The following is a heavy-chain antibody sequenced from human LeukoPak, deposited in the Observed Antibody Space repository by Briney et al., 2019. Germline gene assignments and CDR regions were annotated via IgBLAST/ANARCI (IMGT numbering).Heavy chain of an antibody. CDR2: IKQDGSEK. J-gene: IGHJ4*02. CDR3: ARIGYRSSSFDY. Sequence: GGSLRLSCAASGLTFTNYWMSWVCQAPGKGLEWVGNIKQDGSEKDYVDSLKGRFTLSRDNAKNSVSLQMSGLRVEDTAVYFCARIGYRSSSFDYWGRGTLVTVSS. CDR1: GLTFTNYW. V-gene: IGHV3-7*01. D-gene: IGHD6-13*01.